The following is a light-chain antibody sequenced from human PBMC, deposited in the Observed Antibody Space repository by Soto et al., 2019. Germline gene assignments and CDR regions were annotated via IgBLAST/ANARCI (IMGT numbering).Light chain of an antibody. V-gene: IGLV1-51*01. CDR3: GSWDSSLTYV. CDR2: DNN. Sequence: QSVLTQPPSVSAAPGQKVTISCSGSSSNIGNNYVSWYQQLPGTAPKLLIYDNNKRPSGIPDRFSGSKSGTSGTLAITGLQTGDEADYYCGSWDSSLTYVFGTGTKVTVL. CDR1: SSNIGNNY. J-gene: IGLJ1*01.